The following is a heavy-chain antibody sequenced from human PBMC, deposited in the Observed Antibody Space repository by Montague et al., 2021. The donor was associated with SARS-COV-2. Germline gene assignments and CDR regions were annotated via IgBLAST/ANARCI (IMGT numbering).Heavy chain of an antibody. Sequence: SETLSLTCTVSHLSNARDDFWVWIRQSPGRGLQWIATIHDSGTTXXNPXXXGRVTISVDTSRNQFSLSLRSVTDADTAVYYCARYFSSSGHNWFDPWGQGTQVTVSA. CDR3: ARYFSSSGHNWFDP. CDR1: HLSNARDDF. D-gene: IGHD3-10*01. J-gene: IGHJ5*02. V-gene: IGHV4-38-2*02. CDR2: IHDSGTT.